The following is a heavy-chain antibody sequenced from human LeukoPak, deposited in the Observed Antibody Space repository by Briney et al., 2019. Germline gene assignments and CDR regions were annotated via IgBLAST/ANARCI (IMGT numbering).Heavy chain of an antibody. CDR1: GFTFSSYS. J-gene: IGHJ4*02. CDR3: ARAPFGEFPYGDY. D-gene: IGHD3-10*01. V-gene: IGHV3-21*01. CDR2: ISSGSSYI. Sequence: GGSLRLSCAASGFTFSSYSMNWVRQAPGKGLEWVSSISSGSSYIYYADSVEGRFTISRDDAKNSLYLQMNILRAEDTAVYYCARAPFGEFPYGDYWGQGTLVTVSS.